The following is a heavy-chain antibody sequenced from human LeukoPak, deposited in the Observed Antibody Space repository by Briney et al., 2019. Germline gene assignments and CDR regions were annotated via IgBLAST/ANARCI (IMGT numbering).Heavy chain of an antibody. CDR1: GFTFSTYA. CDR2: ISGGGST. Sequence: PGGSLRLSCASSGFTFSTYAMSWVRQAPGKGLEWVSAISGGGSTYYADSVKGRFTISRDNSKNTLYLQMNSLRDEDTAVYYCARGPYGALMAYFDYWGQGTLVTVSS. CDR3: ARGPYGALMAYFDY. J-gene: IGHJ4*02. D-gene: IGHD4-17*01. V-gene: IGHV3-23*01.